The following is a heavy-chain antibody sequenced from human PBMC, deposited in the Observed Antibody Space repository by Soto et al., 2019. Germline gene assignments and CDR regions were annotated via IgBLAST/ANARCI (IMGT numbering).Heavy chain of an antibody. CDR1: GGSFSGYY. J-gene: IGHJ6*02. CDR2: INHSGST. D-gene: IGHD3-10*01. CDR3: ARGPHVLLWFGELTGDYYYYGMDV. Sequence: SETLSLTCAVYGGSFSGYYWSWIRQPPGKGLEWIGEINHSGSTNYNPSLKSRVTISVDTSKNQFSLKLSSVTAADTAVYYCARGPHVLLWFGELTGDYYYYGMDVWGQGTTVNVS. V-gene: IGHV4-34*01.